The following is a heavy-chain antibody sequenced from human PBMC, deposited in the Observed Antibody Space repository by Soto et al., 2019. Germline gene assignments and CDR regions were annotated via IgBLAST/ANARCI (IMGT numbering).Heavy chain of an antibody. V-gene: IGHV1-8*01. Sequence: QVQLVQSGAEVKKPGASVKVSCKASGYTFTSYDINWVRQATGQGLEWMGWMNPNSGNTGYAQKFQGRVTMTRNTSISTAYMELSSLRSEDTAVYYCARVSKRYIVVVVAATLRTNDAFDIWGQGTMVTVSS. CDR2: MNPNSGNT. J-gene: IGHJ3*02. CDR3: ARVSKRYIVVVVAATLRTNDAFDI. CDR1: GYTFTSYD. D-gene: IGHD2-15*01.